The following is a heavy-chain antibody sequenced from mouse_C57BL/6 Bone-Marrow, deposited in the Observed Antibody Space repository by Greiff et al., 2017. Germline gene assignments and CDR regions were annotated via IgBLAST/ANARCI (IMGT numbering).Heavy chain of an antibody. CDR2: IYPRSGNT. D-gene: IGHD1-1*01. V-gene: IGHV1-81*01. CDR1: GYTFTSYG. Sequence: QVQLQQSGAELARPGASVKLSCKASGYTFTSYGISWVKQRTGQGLEWIGEIYPRSGNTYYNEKFKGKATLTADKSSSKAYMELRSLTSEDSAVYFCARRDYYGSSYYFDYWGQGTTLTVSS. CDR3: ARRDYYGSSYYFDY. J-gene: IGHJ2*01.